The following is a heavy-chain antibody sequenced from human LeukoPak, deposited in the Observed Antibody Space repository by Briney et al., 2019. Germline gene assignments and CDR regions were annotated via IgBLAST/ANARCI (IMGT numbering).Heavy chain of an antibody. V-gene: IGHV1-18*01. Sequence: ASVKVSCKASGGTFSSYAISWVRQAPGQGLEWMGWISAYNGNTNYAQKLRGRVTMTTDTSTSTAYMELRSLRSDDTAVYYCANTYYDILTGYYENWFDPWGQGTLVTVSS. CDR3: ANTYYDILTGYYENWFDP. D-gene: IGHD3-9*01. J-gene: IGHJ5*02. CDR1: GGTFSSYA. CDR2: ISAYNGNT.